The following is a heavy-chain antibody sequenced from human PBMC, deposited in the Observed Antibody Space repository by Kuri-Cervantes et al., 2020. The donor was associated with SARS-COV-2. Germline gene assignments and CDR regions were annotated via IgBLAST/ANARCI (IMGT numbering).Heavy chain of an antibody. CDR3: ARDCSSTSCYFGSAGDFDY. D-gene: IGHD2-2*01. Sequence: GESLKISCAASGFTVSSNYMTWVRQAPGKGLEWVSTIYTGGSTDYADSVKGRFTISRDNAKNSLYLQMNSLRAEDTAVYYCARDCSSTSCYFGSAGDFDYWGQGTLVTVSS. CDR1: GFTVSSNY. V-gene: IGHV3-66*01. CDR2: IYTGGST. J-gene: IGHJ4*02.